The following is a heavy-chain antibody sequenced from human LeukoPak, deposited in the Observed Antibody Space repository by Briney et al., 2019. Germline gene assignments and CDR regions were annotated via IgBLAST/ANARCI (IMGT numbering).Heavy chain of an antibody. CDR1: GGSFSGYY. J-gene: IGHJ4*02. CDR2: INHSGST. D-gene: IGHD3-10*01. V-gene: IGHV4-34*01. CDR3: ARGGESFADY. Sequence: SETLSLTCAVYGGSFSGYYWSWIRQPPGKGLEWIGEINHSGSTNYNPSLKSRVTISVDTSKNQFSLKLSSVTAADTAVYYCARGGESFADYWGQGTLVTVSS.